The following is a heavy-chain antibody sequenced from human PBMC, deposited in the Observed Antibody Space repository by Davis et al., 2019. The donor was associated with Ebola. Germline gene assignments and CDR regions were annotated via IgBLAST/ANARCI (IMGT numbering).Heavy chain of an antibody. CDR3: GSTGEMATNDY. Sequence: SETLSPTCTASGGSISSSSYYWGWIRQPPGKGLEWIGSIYYSVSTYYNPSLKRRVTISEDTSKNQFSLKLSSVTATDAAVYYYGSTGEMATNDYWGQGTLVTVSS. J-gene: IGHJ4*02. V-gene: IGHV4-39*01. D-gene: IGHD5-24*01. CDR2: IYYSVST. CDR1: GGSISSSSYY.